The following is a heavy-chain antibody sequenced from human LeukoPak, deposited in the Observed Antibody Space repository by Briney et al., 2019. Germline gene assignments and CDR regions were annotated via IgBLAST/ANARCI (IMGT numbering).Heavy chain of an antibody. D-gene: IGHD2-2*01. CDR3: ARVPSPVPAARVRGAFDI. J-gene: IGHJ3*02. CDR1: GGSFSGYY. Sequence: SETLSLTCAVYGGSFSGYYWSWIRQPPGKGLEWIGEINHSGSTNYNPSLKSRVTISVDTSKNQFSLKLSSVTAADTAVYYCARVPSPVPAARVRGAFDIWGQGTMVTVSS. CDR2: INHSGST. V-gene: IGHV4-34*01.